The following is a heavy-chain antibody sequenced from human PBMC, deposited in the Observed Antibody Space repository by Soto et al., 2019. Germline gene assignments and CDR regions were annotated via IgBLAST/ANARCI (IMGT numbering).Heavy chain of an antibody. V-gene: IGHV3-23*01. CDR3: AKGGIVVIPYFDY. CDR2: ISGSAGST. Sequence: EVQLLESGGGSVQPGGSLRLSCAASGFTFSSYAMSWVRQAPGKGLEWVSAISGSAGSTYYADSVKGRFTISRDNSKNTLYLQMNSLRAEDTAVYYCAKGGIVVIPYFDYWGQGTLVTVSS. CDR1: GFTFSSYA. D-gene: IGHD3-22*01. J-gene: IGHJ4*02.